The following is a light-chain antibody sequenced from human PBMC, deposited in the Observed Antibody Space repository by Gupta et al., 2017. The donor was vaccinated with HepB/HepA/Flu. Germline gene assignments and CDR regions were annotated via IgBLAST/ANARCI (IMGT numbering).Light chain of an antibody. CDR1: NIGSKS. Sequence: YVLTQPPSVSVAPGKTARITWGGNNIGSKSVHWYQQKPGQAPVLVIYYDSDRPSGIPERFSGSNSGNTATLTISRVEAGDEADYYCQVWDSSSDHWVFGGGTKLTVL. CDR3: QVWDSSSDHWV. CDR2: YDS. J-gene: IGLJ3*02. V-gene: IGLV3-21*04.